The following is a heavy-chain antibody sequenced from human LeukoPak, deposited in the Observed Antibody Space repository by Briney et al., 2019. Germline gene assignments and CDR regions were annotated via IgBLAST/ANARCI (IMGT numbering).Heavy chain of an antibody. CDR1: GFTFSSYS. CDR3: AKDSGSFDFWSGYWVDY. J-gene: IGHJ4*02. CDR2: ISSSSSYI. Sequence: PGGSLRLSCAASGFTFSSYSMNWVRQAPGKGLEWVSSISSSSSYIYYADSVKGRFTISRDNSKNTLYLKMNSLRAEDTAVYYCAKDSGSFDFWSGYWVDYWGQGTLVTVSS. D-gene: IGHD3-3*01. V-gene: IGHV3-21*04.